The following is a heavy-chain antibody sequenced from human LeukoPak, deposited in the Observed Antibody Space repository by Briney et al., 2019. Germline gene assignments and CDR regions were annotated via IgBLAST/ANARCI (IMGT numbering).Heavy chain of an antibody. V-gene: IGHV1-69*05. J-gene: IGHJ4*02. Sequence: SVKVSCKASGGTFSSYAISWVRQAPGQGLEWMGRIIPTFGTANYAQKFQGRVTITTDESTSTAYMELSSLRSEDTAVYYCARDFYSSSFGDYWGQGTLVTVSS. D-gene: IGHD6-6*01. CDR3: ARDFYSSSFGDY. CDR2: IIPTFGTA. CDR1: GGTFSSYA.